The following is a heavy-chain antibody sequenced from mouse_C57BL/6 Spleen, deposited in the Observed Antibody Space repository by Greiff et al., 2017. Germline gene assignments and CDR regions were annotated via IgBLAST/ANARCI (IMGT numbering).Heavy chain of an antibody. CDR1: GFTFSSYA. D-gene: IGHD2-10*02. CDR2: ISDGGSYT. V-gene: IGHV5-4*01. CDR3: ARDPEGYGYGKPAMDY. Sequence: EVKLMESGGGLVKPGGSLKLSCAASGFTFSSYAMSWVRQTPEKRLEWVETISDGGSYTYYPDNVEGRFTISRDNAKNNLYLQMSHLKSEDTAMYDSARDPEGYGYGKPAMDYWGQGTSVTVSA. J-gene: IGHJ4*01.